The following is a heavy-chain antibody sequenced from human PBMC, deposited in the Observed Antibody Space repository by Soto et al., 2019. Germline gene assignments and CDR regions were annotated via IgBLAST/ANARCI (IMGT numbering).Heavy chain of an antibody. D-gene: IGHD1-26*01. CDR2: VSNDGSNI. CDR1: EFAFSTYG. CDR3: AKDHVYSGNYDYYFDY. J-gene: IGHJ4*02. V-gene: IGHV3-30*18. Sequence: QVHLVESGGGVVHPGRSLRLSCAASEFAFSTYGMHWVRHAPGKGLEWVAVVSNDGSNIYYADSVRGRFTIYRDNSKNMLYLPRNSLRAEDTAVYYCAKDHVYSGNYDYYFDYWGQGTLVPVSS.